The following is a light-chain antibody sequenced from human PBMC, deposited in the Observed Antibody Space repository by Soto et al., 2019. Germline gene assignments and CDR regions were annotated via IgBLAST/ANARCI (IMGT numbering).Light chain of an antibody. CDR3: ETWDSSLSAGV. V-gene: IGLV1-51*01. J-gene: IGLJ3*02. CDR1: SSNIGNNY. Sequence: QSVLTQPPSVSAAPGQKVTISCSGSSSNIGNNYVSWYQQVPGTAPKLLIYDNNKRPSGIPDRFSASKSGTSGTLGITGLQTGDEADYYCETWDSSLSAGVFGGGTKVTVL. CDR2: DNN.